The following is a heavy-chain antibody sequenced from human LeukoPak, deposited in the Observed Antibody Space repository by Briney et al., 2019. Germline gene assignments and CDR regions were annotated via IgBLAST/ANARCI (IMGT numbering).Heavy chain of an antibody. CDR1: GFSYSSYG. J-gene: IGHJ4*02. V-gene: IGHV3-30*02. CDR2: IRYDGINE. Sequence: PGGSLRLSCAASGFSYSSYGMHWVRQAPGKGLEWVAYIRYDGINEYYADSVKGRFTISRDNSKNTLYLQMNSLRAEDTAVYYCAKDPGLELLFDYWGQGTLVTVSS. CDR3: AKDPGLELLFDY. D-gene: IGHD1-7*01.